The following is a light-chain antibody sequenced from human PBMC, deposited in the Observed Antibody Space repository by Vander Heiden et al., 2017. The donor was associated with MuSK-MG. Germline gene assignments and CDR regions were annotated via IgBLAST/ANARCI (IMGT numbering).Light chain of an antibody. V-gene: IGKV4-1*01. Sequence: DIVMTQSPDSLAVSLGEGATINCKSSQSVLYSSNNKNYLAWYQQKPGQSPRLLISWASTRESGVPDRFSGSGSGTDFTLTISSRQAEDVATYYWQQNYIIPITLGGGTKVEI. CDR2: WAS. CDR1: QSVLYSSNNKNY. CDR3: QQNYIIPIT. J-gene: IGKJ4*01.